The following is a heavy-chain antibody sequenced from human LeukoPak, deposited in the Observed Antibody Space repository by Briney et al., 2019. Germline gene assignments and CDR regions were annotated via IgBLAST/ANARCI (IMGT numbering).Heavy chain of an antibody. CDR1: GYTFTSYY. CDR3: AKKPFNGGLQAAASYYYYYYMDV. J-gene: IGHJ6*03. Sequence: ASVKVSCKASGYTFTSYYMHWVRQAPGQGLEWMGIINPSGGSTSYAQKFQGRVTMTRDTSTSTVYMELSSLRSEDTAVYYCAKKPFNGGLQAAASYYYYYYMDVWGKGTTVTVSS. CDR2: INPSGGST. D-gene: IGHD6-13*01. V-gene: IGHV1-46*01.